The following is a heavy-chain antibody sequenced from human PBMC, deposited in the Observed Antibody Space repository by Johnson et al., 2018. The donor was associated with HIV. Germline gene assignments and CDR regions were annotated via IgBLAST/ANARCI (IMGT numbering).Heavy chain of an antibody. J-gene: IGHJ3*02. Sequence: QVQLVESGGGVVQPGRSLRLSCAASGFTFSTYGMHWVRQAPGKGLEWVAVMWYDGSNRYYADSVKGRFTISRDNSKNTLYLQMNSLRAEDTAVYHCAREGAWEVRPGAFDIWGQGTTVTGSS. D-gene: IGHD1-26*01. V-gene: IGHV3-33*01. CDR2: MWYDGSNR. CDR1: GFTFSTYG. CDR3: AREGAWEVRPGAFDI.